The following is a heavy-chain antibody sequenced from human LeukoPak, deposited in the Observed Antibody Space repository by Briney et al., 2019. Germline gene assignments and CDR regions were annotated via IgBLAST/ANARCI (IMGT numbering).Heavy chain of an antibody. CDR2: ISRSGSAM. CDR1: GFTLSSYE. J-gene: IGHJ4*02. D-gene: IGHD7-27*01. V-gene: IGHV3-48*03. CDR3: AREISALGNYFDS. Sequence: GGSLRLSCAASGFTLSSYEMNWVRQAPGKGLEWVSYISRSGSAMYYADSVKGRFTISRDNAKNSLYLQMNSMRAEDTAVYYCAREISALGNYFDSWGQGTLVTVSS.